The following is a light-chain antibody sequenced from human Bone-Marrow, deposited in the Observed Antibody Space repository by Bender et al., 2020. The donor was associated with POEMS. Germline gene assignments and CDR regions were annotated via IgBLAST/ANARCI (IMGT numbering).Light chain of an antibody. Sequence: QSALTQPASVSGSPGQSITISCTGTSSDIGAYNYVSWYQQHPGKAPKLMIYEGSKRPSGVSNRFSGSKSGNTASLTISGLQAEDEADYYCCSYIGSNIFVFGGGTKVTV. CDR1: SSDIGAYNY. V-gene: IGLV2-23*03. CDR3: CSYIGSNIFV. CDR2: EGS. J-gene: IGLJ2*01.